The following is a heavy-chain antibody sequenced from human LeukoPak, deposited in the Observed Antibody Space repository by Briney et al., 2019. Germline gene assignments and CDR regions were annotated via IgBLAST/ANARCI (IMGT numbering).Heavy chain of an antibody. D-gene: IGHD1-26*01. CDR3: AAGPWELDF. CDR2: IYNGGNT. V-gene: IGHV4-4*09. J-gene: IGHJ4*02. CDR1: GVSINTYY. Sequence: SETLSLTCTVSGVSINTYYASWIRQTPGKGLEFIGFIYNGGNTNYNPSLKSRATISVDTSNNQFSLRLTSVTAADTAVYYCAAGPWELDFWGQGTLVTVSS.